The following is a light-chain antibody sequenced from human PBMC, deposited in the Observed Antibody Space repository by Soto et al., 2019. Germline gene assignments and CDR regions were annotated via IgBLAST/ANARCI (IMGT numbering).Light chain of an antibody. J-gene: IGKJ2*01. V-gene: IGKV3-20*01. CDR3: QQYRTSPYT. CDR1: QSVTNSY. CDR2: GAS. Sequence: IVLTQSPGTLSLSPGERATLSCRASQSVTNSYLAWYQQKPGQAPRLLIYGASSRPTGIPDRFSGSGSGTDFTLTISRLEPEDFAVYYCQQYRTSPYTFGQGTKLEIK.